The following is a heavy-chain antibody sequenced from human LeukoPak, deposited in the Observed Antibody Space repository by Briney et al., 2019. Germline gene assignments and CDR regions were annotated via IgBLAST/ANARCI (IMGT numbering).Heavy chain of an antibody. CDR1: GVSISSGHYY. V-gene: IGHV4-39*07. CDR2: INHSGST. J-gene: IGHJ4*02. Sequence: SETLSLTCTVSGVSISSGHYYWAWIRQPPGKGLEWIGEINHSGSTNYNPSLKSRVTISVDTSKNQFSLKLSSVTAADTAVYYCARRAPPFDYWGQGTLVTVSS. CDR3: ARRAPPFDY.